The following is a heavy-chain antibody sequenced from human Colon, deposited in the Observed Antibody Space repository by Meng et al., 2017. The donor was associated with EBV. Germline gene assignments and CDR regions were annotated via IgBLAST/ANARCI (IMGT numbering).Heavy chain of an antibody. D-gene: IGHD6-19*01. CDR3: ARVSSGWDYVDY. CDR2: IYYSGST. V-gene: IGHV4-31*03. CDR1: GGSVSSGVYY. Sequence: VCLQDSGQGLVNPSQTLSPTCTVAGGSVSSGVYYWTWIRQHPGKGLEWFGHIYYSGSTFYNPSLKRRVIISIDTSKNQFSLNLRSVTAADTAVYYCARVSSGWDYVDYWGQGTLVTVSS. J-gene: IGHJ4*02.